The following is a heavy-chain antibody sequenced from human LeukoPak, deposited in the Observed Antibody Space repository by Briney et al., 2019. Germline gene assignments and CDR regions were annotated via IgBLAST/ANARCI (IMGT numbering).Heavy chain of an antibody. Sequence: GGSLRLSCAASGFTFSSYGMHWVRQAPGKGLEWVAFIRYDGSNKYYADSVKGRFTISRDNSKNTLYLQMNSLRAEDTAVYYCAKRGGRWLPSGSFYYYYMDVWGKGTTVTVSS. D-gene: IGHD5-12*01. CDR1: GFTFSSYG. CDR2: IRYDGSNK. J-gene: IGHJ6*03. CDR3: AKRGGRWLPSGSFYYYYMDV. V-gene: IGHV3-30*02.